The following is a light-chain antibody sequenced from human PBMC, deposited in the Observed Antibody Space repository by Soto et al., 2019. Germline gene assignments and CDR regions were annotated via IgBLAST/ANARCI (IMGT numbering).Light chain of an antibody. Sequence: QSALTQPASVSGSLGQSITISCTGTSSDVGGYNYVSWYQQHPGKDPKVVIFEVTKRPSGVSSRFSGSKSGNTASLTVSGLQAEDEGDYYCSSYTSSRTVLFGGGTKVTDL. J-gene: IGLJ2*01. CDR3: SSYTSSRTVL. CDR1: SSDVGGYNY. V-gene: IGLV2-14*01. CDR2: EVT.